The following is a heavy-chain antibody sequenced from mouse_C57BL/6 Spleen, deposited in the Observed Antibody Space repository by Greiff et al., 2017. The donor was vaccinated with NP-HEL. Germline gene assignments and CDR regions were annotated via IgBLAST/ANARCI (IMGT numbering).Heavy chain of an antibody. D-gene: IGHD1-1*01. Sequence: EVQLQESGGGLVKPGGSLKLSCAASGFTFSSYAMSWVRQTPEKRLEWVATISDGGSYTYYPDNVKGRFTISRDNAKNNLYLQMSHLKSEDTAMYYCARDGGGTTVVARRYFDVWGTGTTVTVSS. CDR3: ARDGGGTTVVARRYFDV. CDR1: GFTFSSYA. V-gene: IGHV5-4*01. J-gene: IGHJ1*03. CDR2: ISDGGSYT.